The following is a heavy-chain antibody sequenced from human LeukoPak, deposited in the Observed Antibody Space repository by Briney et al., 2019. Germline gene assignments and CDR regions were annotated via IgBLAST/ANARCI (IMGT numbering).Heavy chain of an antibody. V-gene: IGHV7-4-1*02. CDR3: ARRGRGNLVRSDY. Sequence: ASVKVSCKASGYTFTSYGISWVRQAPGQGLEWMGWINTNTGNPTYAQGFTGRFVFSLDTSVSTAYLQISSLKAEDTAVYYCARRGRGNLVRSDYWGQGTLVTVSS. CDR1: GYTFTSYG. CDR2: INTNTGNP. D-gene: IGHD6-13*01. J-gene: IGHJ4*02.